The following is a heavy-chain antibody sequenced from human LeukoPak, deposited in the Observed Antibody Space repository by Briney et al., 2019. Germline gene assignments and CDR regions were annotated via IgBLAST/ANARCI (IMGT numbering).Heavy chain of an antibody. CDR3: AGGRDGYNGYFDY. J-gene: IGHJ4*02. D-gene: IGHD5-24*01. CDR2: IYHSGST. Sequence: SETLSLTCDVSGDSISGSNWWNWVRQPPGKGLEWIGGIYHSGSTNYNPSLKSRVTMSVDTSKNQFSLKLSSVTAADTAVYYCAGGRDGYNGYFDYWGQGTLVTVSS. CDR1: GDSISGSNW. V-gene: IGHV4-4*02.